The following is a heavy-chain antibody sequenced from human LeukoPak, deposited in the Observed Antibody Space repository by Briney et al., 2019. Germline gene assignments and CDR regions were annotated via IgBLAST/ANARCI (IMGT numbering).Heavy chain of an antibody. CDR3: ARVYWNQYYFDY. CDR1: GYTFTIYD. D-gene: IGHD1-1*01. CDR2: MNPNSGNT. Sequence: GASVKVSCKASGYTFTIYDIKWVRQATGQGLEWMGWMNPNSGNTDYAQKFQGRFTMTRNTSISTAYMELSSLKSDDTAVYYCARVYWNQYYFDYWGQGTLVTVSS. V-gene: IGHV1-8*01. J-gene: IGHJ4*02.